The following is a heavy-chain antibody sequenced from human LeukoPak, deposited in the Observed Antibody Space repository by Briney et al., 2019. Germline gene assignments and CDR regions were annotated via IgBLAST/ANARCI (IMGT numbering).Heavy chain of an antibody. CDR2: SYYRGST. CDR3: ARERTYYFDY. CDR1: GGSISSGDYY. V-gene: IGHV4-30-4*01. J-gene: IGHJ4*02. Sequence: SETLSLTCTVSGGSISSGDYYWSWIRQPPGQGLEWIGYSYYRGSTYYNPSPKSRVIISVDTSKNQFSLKLSSMTAADTAVYYCARERTYYFDYWGQGTQVTVSS.